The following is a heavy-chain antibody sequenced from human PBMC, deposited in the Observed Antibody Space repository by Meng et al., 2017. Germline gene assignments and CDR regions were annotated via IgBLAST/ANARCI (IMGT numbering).Heavy chain of an antibody. Sequence: SETLSLTCAVYGGSFSGYYWSWIRQPPGKGLEWIGEINHSGSTNYNPSLKSRVTISVDTSKSQFSLKLSSVTAADTAVYYCARGSKGYSSGWYKYWGQGTLVTVSS. D-gene: IGHD6-19*01. CDR1: GGSFSGYY. V-gene: IGHV4-34*01. J-gene: IGHJ4*02. CDR2: INHSGST. CDR3: ARGSKGYSSGWYKY.